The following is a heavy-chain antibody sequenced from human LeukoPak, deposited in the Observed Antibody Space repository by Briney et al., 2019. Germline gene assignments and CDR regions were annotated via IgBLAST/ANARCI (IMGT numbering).Heavy chain of an antibody. CDR1: GGSISSSSYY. J-gene: IGHJ4*02. Sequence: PPETLSLTCTVSGGSISSSSYYWGWIRQPPGKGLEWIGSIYYSGSTYYNPSLKSRVTISVDTSKNQFSLKLSSVTAADTAVYYCARVVGGSGSWAFDYWGQGTLVTVSS. CDR2: IYYSGST. CDR3: ARVVGGSGSWAFDY. V-gene: IGHV4-39*01. D-gene: IGHD3-10*01.